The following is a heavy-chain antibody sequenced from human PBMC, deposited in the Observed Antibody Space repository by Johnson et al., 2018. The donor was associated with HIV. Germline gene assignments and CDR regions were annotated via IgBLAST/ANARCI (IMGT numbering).Heavy chain of an antibody. CDR2: ISYDGSNK. J-gene: IGHJ3*02. CDR3: ARAVGVWGDQLGFDI. Sequence: VQLVESGGGVVQPGRSLRLSCAASGFTFSSYGMHWVRQAPGKGLEWVAVISYDGSNKDYADSVKGRFTISRDNSKNTLYLQMNSLRAGDTAVYYCARAVGVWGDQLGFDIWGQGTMVTVSS. CDR1: GFTFSSYG. D-gene: IGHD3-16*01. V-gene: IGHV3-30*03.